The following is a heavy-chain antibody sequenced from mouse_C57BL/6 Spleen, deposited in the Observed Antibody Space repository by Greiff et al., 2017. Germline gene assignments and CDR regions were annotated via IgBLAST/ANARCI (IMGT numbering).Heavy chain of an antibody. V-gene: IGHV3-6*01. CDR1: GYSITSGYY. CDR2: ISYDGSN. CDR3: AGDYYSTKRWFAY. D-gene: IGHD2-5*01. Sequence: EVQRVESGPGLVKPSQSLSLTCSVTGYSITSGYYWNWIRQFPGNKLEWMGYISYDGSNNYNPSLKNRISITRDTSKNQFFLKLNSVTTEDTATYYCAGDYYSTKRWFAYWGQGTLVTVSA. J-gene: IGHJ3*01.